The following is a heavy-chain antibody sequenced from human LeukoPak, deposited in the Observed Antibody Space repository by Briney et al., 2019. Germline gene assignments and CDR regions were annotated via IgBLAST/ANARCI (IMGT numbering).Heavy chain of an antibody. CDR2: ISGSSSDI. V-gene: IGHV3-21*01. Sequence: GGSLRLSCAGSAVTFSSYSMNWVRQAPGKGLEWVSSISGSSSDIYYADSVKGRFTISRDNAKNSLYLQMKSLRAEDTAVYYCARRGYHDYSGFDYWGQGTLVTVSS. D-gene: IGHD1-26*01. CDR3: ARRGYHDYSGFDY. J-gene: IGHJ4*02. CDR1: AVTFSSYS.